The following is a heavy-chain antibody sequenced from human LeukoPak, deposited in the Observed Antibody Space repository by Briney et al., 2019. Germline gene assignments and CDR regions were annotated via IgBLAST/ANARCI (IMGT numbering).Heavy chain of an antibody. CDR1: DDSITMYY. J-gene: IGHJ6*03. CDR3: ARGRVSSSTWYSTYYYYSYMDV. V-gene: IGHV4-59*01. D-gene: IGHD1-1*01. Sequence: SETLSLTCSVSDDSITMYYWTWIRQPPGKGLEWIGYVDHTGSTNFNPSLNGRVNISRDTTKNLFSLRLRSVTAADTAVYFCARGRVSSSTWYSTYYYYSYMDVWGKGTTVTVSS. CDR2: VDHTGST.